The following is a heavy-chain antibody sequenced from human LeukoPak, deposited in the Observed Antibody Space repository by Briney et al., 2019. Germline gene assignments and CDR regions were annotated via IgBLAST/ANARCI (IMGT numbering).Heavy chain of an antibody. V-gene: IGHV4-34*01. J-gene: IGHJ6*02. CDR1: GGPFSGYY. CDR2: INHSGST. Sequence: SETLSLTCAVYGGPFSGYYWSWIRQPPGKGLEWIGEINHSGSTNYNPSLKSRVTISVDTSKNQFSLKLSSVTAADTAVYYCARERLMDVWGQGTTVTVSS. CDR3: ARERLMDV.